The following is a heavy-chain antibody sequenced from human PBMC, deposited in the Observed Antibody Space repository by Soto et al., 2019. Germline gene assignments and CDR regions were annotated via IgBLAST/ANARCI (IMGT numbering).Heavy chain of an antibody. Sequence: EVQLLESGGGLVQPGGSLRLSCAASGFTFSSYGMSWVRQAPGRGLEWVSGISGSGGSTYYADSVKGRFTISRDNSKNTLYLQMNSLRADDTAIYYCVKGWQMLGDYWGQGTLVTVSS. J-gene: IGHJ4*02. D-gene: IGHD2-15*01. CDR1: GFTFSSYG. V-gene: IGHV3-23*01. CDR3: VKGWQMLGDY. CDR2: ISGSGGST.